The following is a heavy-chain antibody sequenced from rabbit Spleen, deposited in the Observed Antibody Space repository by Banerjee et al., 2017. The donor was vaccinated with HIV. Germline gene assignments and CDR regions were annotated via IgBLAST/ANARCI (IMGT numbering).Heavy chain of an antibody. Sequence: QEQLVESGGGLVQPEGSLTLTCTASGFSFSSSYYMYWVRQAPGKGLEWIGCIYTGSDTTWYASWAKGRFTISKTSSTTVTLEMTSLTVADTATYFCARSISGVYRVNLWGQGTLVTV. D-gene: IGHD1-1*01. J-gene: IGHJ4*01. CDR1: GFSFSSSYY. CDR2: IYTGSDTT. V-gene: IGHV1S45*01. CDR3: ARSISGVYRVNL.